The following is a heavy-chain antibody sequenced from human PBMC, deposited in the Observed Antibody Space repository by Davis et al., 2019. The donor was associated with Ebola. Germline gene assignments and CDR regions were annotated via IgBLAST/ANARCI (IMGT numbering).Heavy chain of an antibody. J-gene: IGHJ4*02. V-gene: IGHV4-39*01. D-gene: IGHD1-26*01. CDR3: ARQMGATH. Sequence: PSETLSLTCTVSGGSISSSSYYWGWIRQPPGKGLEWIGSIYYSGSTYYNPSLKSRVTISVDTSKNQFSLKLSSVTAADTAVYYCARQMGATHWGQRTLVTVSS. CDR2: IYYSGST. CDR1: GGSISSSSYY.